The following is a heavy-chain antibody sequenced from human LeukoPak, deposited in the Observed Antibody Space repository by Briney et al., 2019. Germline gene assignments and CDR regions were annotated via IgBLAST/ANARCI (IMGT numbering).Heavy chain of an antibody. V-gene: IGHV3-30-3*01. J-gene: IGHJ4*02. Sequence: GGSLRLSCTASGFTFSSYAMHWVRQAPGKGLEWVAVISYDGSNKYYADSVKGRFTISRDNSKNTLYLQMNSLRAEDTAVYYCARDGGAHEMDYWGQGTLVTVSS. D-gene: IGHD3-16*01. CDR1: GFTFSSYA. CDR3: ARDGGAHEMDY. CDR2: ISYDGSNK.